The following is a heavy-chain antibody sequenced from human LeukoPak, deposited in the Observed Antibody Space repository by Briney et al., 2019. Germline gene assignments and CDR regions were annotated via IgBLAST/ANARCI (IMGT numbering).Heavy chain of an antibody. CDR1: GYTFTSYG. D-gene: IGHD6-19*01. V-gene: IGHV1-18*04. Sequence: GASVKVSCKASGYTFTSYGISWVRQAPGQGLEWMGWIGAYNGNTNYAQKLQGRVTMTTDTSTSTAYMELRSLRSDDTAVYYCARDGSIAVAGYYFDYWGQGTLVTVSS. CDR2: IGAYNGNT. J-gene: IGHJ4*02. CDR3: ARDGSIAVAGYYFDY.